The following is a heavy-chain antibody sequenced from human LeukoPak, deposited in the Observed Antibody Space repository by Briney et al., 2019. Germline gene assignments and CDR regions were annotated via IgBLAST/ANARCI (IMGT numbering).Heavy chain of an antibody. J-gene: IGHJ4*02. CDR3: AKDISGSFDY. V-gene: IGHV3-9*01. CDR2: ISWNSGSI. Sequence: QAGGSLRLSCAASGFTFDDYAMHWVRQAPGKGLEWVSGISWNSGSIGYADSVKGRFTISRDNAKNSLYLQMNGLRAEDTALYYCAKDISGSFDYWGQGTLVTVSS. CDR1: GFTFDDYA. D-gene: IGHD1-26*01.